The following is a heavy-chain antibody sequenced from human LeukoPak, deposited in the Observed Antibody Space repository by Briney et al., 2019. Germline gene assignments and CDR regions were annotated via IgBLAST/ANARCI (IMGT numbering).Heavy chain of an antibody. CDR1: GFTFSSYS. V-gene: IGHV3-48*01. CDR2: ISSSSSTI. D-gene: IGHD2-2*01. Sequence: PGGSLRLSCAASGFTFSSYSMNWVRQAPGKGLEWVSYISSSSSTIYYADSVKGRFTISRDNAKNSLYLQMNSLRAEDTAVYYCARGESVVVPAYYYYMDVWGKGTTVTVSS. CDR3: ARGESVVVPAYYYYMDV. J-gene: IGHJ6*03.